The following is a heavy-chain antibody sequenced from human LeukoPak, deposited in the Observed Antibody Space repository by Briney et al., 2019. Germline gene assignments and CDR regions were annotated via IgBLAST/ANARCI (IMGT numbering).Heavy chain of an antibody. D-gene: IGHD3-16*01. J-gene: IGHJ6*03. CDR1: GFTFDDYA. V-gene: IGHV3-9*01. Sequence: GGSLRLSCAASGFTFDDYAMHWVRQAPGKGLEWVSGISWNSGSIGYADSVKGRFTISRDNAKNSLYLQMNSLRAEDTALYYCAKSPHPWDYHYMDVWGKGTTVTVSS. CDR2: ISWNSGSI. CDR3: AKSPHPWDYHYMDV.